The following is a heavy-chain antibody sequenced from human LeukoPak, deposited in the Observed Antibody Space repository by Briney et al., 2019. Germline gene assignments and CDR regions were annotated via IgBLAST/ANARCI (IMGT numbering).Heavy chain of an antibody. CDR2: IYYSGST. CDR3: ARGRNNGAGRAVRVFPFDY. CDR1: GGSISSSSYY. D-gene: IGHD3-10*01. Sequence: SETLSLTCTVSGGSISSSSYYWGWIRQPPGKGLEWIGSIYYSGSTYYNPSLKSRVTISVDTSKNQFSLKLSSVTAADTAVYYCARGRNNGAGRAVRVFPFDYWGQGTLVTVSS. J-gene: IGHJ4*02. V-gene: IGHV4-39*07.